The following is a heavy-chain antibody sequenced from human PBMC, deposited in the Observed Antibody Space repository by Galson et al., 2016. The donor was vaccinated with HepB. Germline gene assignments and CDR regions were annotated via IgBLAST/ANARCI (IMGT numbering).Heavy chain of an antibody. D-gene: IGHD2-2*01. J-gene: IGHJ6*02. CDR2: INQDGSEK. CDR1: GFSFSNYW. V-gene: IGHV3-7*01. CDR3: VRDCSSTSPFHYFEFYGMDI. Sequence: SLRLSCAAPGFSFSNYWMAWVRQAPGKGLEWVANINQDGSEKFHVDSVKGRLTISRDNAKNSLYLQMKSLSAEDTAVYFCVRDCSSTSPFHYFEFYGMDIWGRGTSVTVSS.